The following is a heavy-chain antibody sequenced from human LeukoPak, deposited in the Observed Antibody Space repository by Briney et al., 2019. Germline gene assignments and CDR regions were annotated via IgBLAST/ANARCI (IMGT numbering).Heavy chain of an antibody. CDR3: ANLVITFGGKLSDY. J-gene: IGHJ4*02. CDR2: IYHSGST. CDR1: GYSISSGYY. Sequence: SETLSLTCTVSGYSISSGYYWGWIRQPPGKGLEWIGSIYHSGSTMYNPSRESRVTISVDTSKSQFSLKVNSVTAADTAVYYCANLVITFGGKLSDYWGQGTLVTVSS. V-gene: IGHV4-38-2*02. D-gene: IGHD3-16*01.